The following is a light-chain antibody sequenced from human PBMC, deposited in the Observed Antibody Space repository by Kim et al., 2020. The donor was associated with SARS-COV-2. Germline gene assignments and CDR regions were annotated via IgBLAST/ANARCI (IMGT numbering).Light chain of an antibody. J-gene: IGKJ2*02. CDR3: QQYGTSPST. Sequence: EIVLTQSPGTLSLSPGERATLSCRASQSVSSSYLAWYQHKRGQAPRLLIYGAFSRATGTPDRFSGSGSGTDFTLTISRLEPEDFALYYCQQYGTSPSTFGQGTMLEIK. V-gene: IGKV3-20*01. CDR1: QSVSSSY. CDR2: GAF.